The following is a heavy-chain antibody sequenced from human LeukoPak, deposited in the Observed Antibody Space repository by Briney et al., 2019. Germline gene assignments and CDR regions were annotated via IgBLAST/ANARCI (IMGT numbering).Heavy chain of an antibody. CDR3: ARKGTVSGLDY. Sequence: PSQTLSLTCTVSGGSISSGSYYWSWIRQPAGKGLEWIGRIYTSGSTNYNPSLKSRVSISVDTSKNQFSLKLSSVTAADTAVYFCARKGTVSGLDYWGQGTLVTVSS. CDR2: IYTSGST. J-gene: IGHJ4*02. V-gene: IGHV4-61*02. CDR1: GGSISSGSYY. D-gene: IGHD6-19*01.